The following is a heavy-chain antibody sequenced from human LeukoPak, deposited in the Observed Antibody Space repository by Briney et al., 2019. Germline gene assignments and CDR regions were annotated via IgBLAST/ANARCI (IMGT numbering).Heavy chain of an antibody. CDR2: IRYDGSNK. V-gene: IGHV3-30*02. J-gene: IGHJ6*03. Sequence: GGSLRLSCAASGFSFSDYYMTWICQAPGKGLEWVAFIRYDGSNKYYADSVKGRFTISRDNSKNTLYLQMNSLRAEDTAVYYCAGNYYGSGSPYYYYYMDVWGKGTTVTISS. CDR3: AGNYYGSGSPYYYYYMDV. CDR1: GFSFSDYY. D-gene: IGHD3-10*01.